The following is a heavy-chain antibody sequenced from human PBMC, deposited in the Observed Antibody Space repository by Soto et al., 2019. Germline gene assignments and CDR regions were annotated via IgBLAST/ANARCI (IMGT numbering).Heavy chain of an antibody. CDR1: CVSVTAGNL. J-gene: IGHJ5*02. CDR3: ARVLSGNKEWFDP. CDR2: VFPDGST. D-gene: IGHD3-10*01. Sequence: QVHLQESGPGLVKPWGTLSLTCAVSCVSVTAGNLWSWVRQSPGKGLEWIGEVFPDGSTNYNPSLKSRVTISLDKSQNHFSLILTSVTAADTALYYCARVLSGNKEWFDPWGQGTLVTVSS. V-gene: IGHV4-4*02.